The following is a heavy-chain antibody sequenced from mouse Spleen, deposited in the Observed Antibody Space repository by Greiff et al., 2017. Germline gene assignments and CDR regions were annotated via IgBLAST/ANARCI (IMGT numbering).Heavy chain of an antibody. CDR1: GYSITSGYD. D-gene: IGHD2-3*01. CDR3: ARNGYYDYFDY. Sequence: EVQLVESGPGMVKPSQSLSLTCTVTGYSITSGYDWHWIRHFPGNKLEWMGYISYSGSTNYNPSLKSRISITHDTSKNHFFLKLNSVTTEDTATYYCARNGYYDYFDYWGQGTTLTVSS. CDR2: ISYSGST. J-gene: IGHJ2*01. V-gene: IGHV3-1*01.